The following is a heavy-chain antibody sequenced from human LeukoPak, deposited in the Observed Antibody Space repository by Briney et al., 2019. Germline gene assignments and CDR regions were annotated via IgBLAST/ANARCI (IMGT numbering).Heavy chain of an antibody. D-gene: IGHD2-15*01. V-gene: IGHV1-2*02. J-gene: IGHJ4*02. Sequence: ASVNVSCKACAFTFIGYYLHWVRQAPGQGLEWMGWINRNNGGTNYAQKFQGRVTMTRDTSINTAYMELSRLRFDDAAVYYCASGQEIVQLDYRGQGSLVTVSS. CDR1: AFTFIGYY. CDR3: ASGQEIVQLDY. CDR2: INRNNGGT.